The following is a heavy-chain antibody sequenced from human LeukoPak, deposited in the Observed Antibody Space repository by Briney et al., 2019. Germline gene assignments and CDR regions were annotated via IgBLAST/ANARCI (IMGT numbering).Heavy chain of an antibody. V-gene: IGHV3-48*03. Sequence: GSLRLSCAASGFTFSSYEMNWVRQAPGKGLEWVSYISSSGSTIYYADSVKGRFTISRDNAKNSLYLQMNSLRAEDTAVYYCARDRAHLEDLRIDYWGQGTLVTVSS. D-gene: IGHD3-3*01. CDR2: ISSSGSTI. CDR1: GFTFSSYE. CDR3: ARDRAHLEDLRIDY. J-gene: IGHJ4*02.